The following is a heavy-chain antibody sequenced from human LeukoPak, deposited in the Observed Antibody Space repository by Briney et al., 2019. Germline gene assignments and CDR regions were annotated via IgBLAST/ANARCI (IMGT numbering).Heavy chain of an antibody. V-gene: IGHV3-33*01. J-gene: IGHJ4*02. D-gene: IGHD2-15*01. CDR3: ARGYCSGGSCYHFES. CDR2: IWYDGSDK. CDR1: GFTFNTYG. Sequence: GGSLRLSCAASGFTFNTYGMNWVRQAPGKGLEWVAIIWYDGSDKYYAESVKGRFTISRDNSTNTLYLQVNSLRAEDTAVYYCARGYCSGGSCYHFESWGQGTLVTVSS.